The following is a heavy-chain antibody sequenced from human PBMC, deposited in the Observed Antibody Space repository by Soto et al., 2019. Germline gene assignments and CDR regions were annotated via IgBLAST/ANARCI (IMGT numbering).Heavy chain of an antibody. V-gene: IGHV3-66*01. J-gene: IGHJ4*02. CDR1: GFSGTSNC. CDR3: ARVSEPYWRGGSSCSGGIDY. D-gene: IGHD2-15*01. Sequence: GGSLRLSCSASGFSGTSNCMTWVRQAPVKGLECVSVIYAGGNTYYPDSVKGRFTISSDNSKDTLYLQMNSLRAEDTAVYYCARVSEPYWRGGSSCSGGIDYCELGTGATVSS. CDR2: IYAGGNT.